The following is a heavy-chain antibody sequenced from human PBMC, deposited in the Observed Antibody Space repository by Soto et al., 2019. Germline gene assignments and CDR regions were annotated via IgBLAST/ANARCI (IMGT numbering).Heavy chain of an antibody. D-gene: IGHD3-10*01. CDR2: ISGSGGST. Sequence: EVQLLESGGGLVQPGGSLRLSCAASGFTFSSYAMSWVRQAPGKGLEWVSAISGSGGSTYYADSVKGRFTISRDNSRNTLYLQMNSLRAEDTAVYYCANHLGFGELSNWGQGTLVTVSS. V-gene: IGHV3-23*01. J-gene: IGHJ4*02. CDR3: ANHLGFGELSN. CDR1: GFTFSSYA.